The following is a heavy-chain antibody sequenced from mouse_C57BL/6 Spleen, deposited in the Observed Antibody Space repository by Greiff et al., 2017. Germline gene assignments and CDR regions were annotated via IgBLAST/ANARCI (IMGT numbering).Heavy chain of an antibody. V-gene: IGHV5-12*01. Sequence: EVKLVESGGGLVQPGGSLKLSCAASGFTFSDYYMYWVRQTPEKRLEWVAYISNGGGSTYYPDTVKGRFTISRDNAKNTLYLQMSRLKSEDTAMYYCARHASLEANYFDYWGQGTTLTVSS. CDR2: ISNGGGST. CDR1: GFTFSDYY. J-gene: IGHJ2*01. D-gene: IGHD3-2*02. CDR3: ARHASLEANYFDY.